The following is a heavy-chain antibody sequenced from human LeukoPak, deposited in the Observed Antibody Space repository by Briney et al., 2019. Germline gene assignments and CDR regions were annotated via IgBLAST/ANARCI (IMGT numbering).Heavy chain of an antibody. Sequence: ASVKVSCKASGYTFTSYGISWVRQAPGQGHEWMGWISAYNGSTNYAQKLQGRVTMTTDTSTSTAYMELRSLRSDDTAVYYCARVTNQVTAGDYWGQGTLVTVSS. V-gene: IGHV1-18*01. CDR3: ARVTNQVTAGDY. CDR1: GYTFTSYG. J-gene: IGHJ4*02. CDR2: ISAYNGST. D-gene: IGHD2-8*01.